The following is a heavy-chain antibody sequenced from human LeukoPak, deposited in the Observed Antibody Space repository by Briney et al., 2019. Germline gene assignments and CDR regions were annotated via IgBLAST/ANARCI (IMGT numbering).Heavy chain of an antibody. CDR1: GGSISSYY. J-gene: IGHJ6*03. D-gene: IGHD4-17*01. V-gene: IGHV4-59*01. CDR2: IYYSGCT. Sequence: PSETLSLTCTVSGGSISSYYWSWIRQPPGKGLEWIGYIYYSGCTNYNPSLKSRVTISVDTSKNQFSLKLSSVTAADTAVYYCARGLQNYGDAQGPFDYYYYMDVWGKGTTVTVSS. CDR3: ARGLQNYGDAQGPFDYYYYMDV.